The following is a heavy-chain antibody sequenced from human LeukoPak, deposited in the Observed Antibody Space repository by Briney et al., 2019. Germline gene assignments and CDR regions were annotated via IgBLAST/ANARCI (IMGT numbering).Heavy chain of an antibody. D-gene: IGHD3-22*01. CDR2: ISGSGGNT. V-gene: IGHV3-23*01. CDR1: GFTFSSNA. J-gene: IGHJ4*02. CDR3: AKSGSGYYYVFDY. Sequence: GGSLRLSCAASGFTFSSNAMSWVRQAPGKGLAWVSGISGSGGNTYYADSVKGRFTISRDNSKNTLHLQINSLRAEDTAVYYCAKSGSGYYYVFDYWGQGTLVTVSS.